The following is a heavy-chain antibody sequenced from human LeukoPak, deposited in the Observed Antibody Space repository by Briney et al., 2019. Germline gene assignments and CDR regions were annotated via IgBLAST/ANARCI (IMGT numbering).Heavy chain of an antibody. CDR2: IYYSGSI. CDR3: VRNTLGHYDAFDI. CDR1: GGSISGYY. V-gene: IGHV4-59*01. Sequence: PSETLSLTCTVSGGSISGYYWSWTRQPPGKGLEWIGYIYYSGSINYNSSLKSRVAISVDTSRNQFSLKLSSMTAADTAVYYCVRNTLGHYDAFDIWGQGTMVTVSS. D-gene: IGHD1/OR15-1a*01. J-gene: IGHJ3*02.